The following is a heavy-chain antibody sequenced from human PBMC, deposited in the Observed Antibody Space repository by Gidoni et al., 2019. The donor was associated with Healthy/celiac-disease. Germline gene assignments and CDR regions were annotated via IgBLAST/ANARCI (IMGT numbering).Heavy chain of an antibody. Sequence: QVQLQASGPGLVKPSETLSLTCTVSGGSTSSYYWSWIRQPPGKGLEWIGYIYYSGSTNYNPSLKSRVTISVDTSKNQFSLKLSSVTAADTAVYYCARDRRGYSDGMDVWGQGTTVTVSS. V-gene: IGHV4-59*01. CDR2: IYYSGST. D-gene: IGHD5-18*01. CDR3: ARDRRGYSDGMDV. CDR1: GGSTSSYY. J-gene: IGHJ6*02.